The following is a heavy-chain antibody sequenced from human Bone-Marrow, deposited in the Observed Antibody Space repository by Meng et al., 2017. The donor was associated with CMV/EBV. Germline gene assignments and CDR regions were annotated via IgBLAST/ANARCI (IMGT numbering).Heavy chain of an antibody. V-gene: IGHV3-74*01. CDR1: GFTFSSYS. Sequence: GESLKISCAASGFTFSSYSMNWVRQAPGKGLVWVSRINSDGSSTNYADSVKGRFTISRDNAKNTLYLQMNSLRPEDTAVYYCARVFFRRDYYGSGSYNPWGQGTLVTVSS. CDR2: INSDGSST. CDR3: ARVFFRRDYYGSGSYNP. D-gene: IGHD3-10*01. J-gene: IGHJ5*02.